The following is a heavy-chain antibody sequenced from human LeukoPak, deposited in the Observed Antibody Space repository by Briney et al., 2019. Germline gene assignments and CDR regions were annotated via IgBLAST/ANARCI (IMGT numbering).Heavy chain of an antibody. CDR1: RGTFSSYA. D-gene: IGHD4-17*01. CDR2: IIPIFGTA. CDR3: ARRPYAGAFDI. V-gene: IGHV1-69*13. J-gene: IGHJ3*02. Sequence: ASVTVSCKASRGTFSSYAISWVRQAPGQGLEWMGGIIPIFGTANYAQKFEGRVTITADESTSTAYMELSSLRVEDTAIYYCARRPYAGAFDIWGQGTMVTVSS.